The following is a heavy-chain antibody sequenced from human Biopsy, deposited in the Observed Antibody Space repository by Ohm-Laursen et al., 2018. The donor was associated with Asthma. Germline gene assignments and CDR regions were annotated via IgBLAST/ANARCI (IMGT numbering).Heavy chain of an antibody. CDR2: VHSTGST. CDR1: PGSINDYY. J-gene: IGHJ4*02. Sequence: TLSLTWIVSPGSINDYYWNWIRQFPGKGLEWIGYVHSTGSTRFNPSLKSRLTISVDTSVDQVSLKLTSVTAADTAVYYCARATSTWSQSGPHYFDHWGQGTLVTVSS. CDR3: ARATSTWSQSGPHYFDH. D-gene: IGHD6-13*01. V-gene: IGHV4-59*01.